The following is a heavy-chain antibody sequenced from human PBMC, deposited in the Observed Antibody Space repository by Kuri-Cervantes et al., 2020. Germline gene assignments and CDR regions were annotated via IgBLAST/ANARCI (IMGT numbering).Heavy chain of an antibody. CDR3: ARDYDFWGLFDY. J-gene: IGHJ4*02. CDR1: GFTFSSYA. V-gene: IGHV3-30-3*01. CDR2: ISYDGSNK. D-gene: IGHD3-3*01. Sequence: GESLKISCAASGFTFSSYAMHWVRQAPGKGLEWVAVISYDGSNKYYADSVKGRFTISRDNSKNTLYLQMNSLRAEDTAVYYCARDYDFWGLFDYWGQGTLVTVFS.